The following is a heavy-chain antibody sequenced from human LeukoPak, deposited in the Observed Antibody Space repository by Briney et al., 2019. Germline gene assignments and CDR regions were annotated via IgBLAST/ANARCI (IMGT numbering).Heavy chain of an antibody. J-gene: IGHJ4*02. CDR2: ISGSGGST. Sequence: GGSLRLSCAASGFTFSSYAMSWVRQAPGKGLEWVSAISGSGGSTYYADSVKGRFTISRDNSKNTPYLQMNSLRAEDTAVYYCAKDRAGYSSSWYEDYWGQGTLVTVSS. CDR3: AKDRAGYSSSWYEDY. V-gene: IGHV3-23*01. CDR1: GFTFSSYA. D-gene: IGHD6-13*01.